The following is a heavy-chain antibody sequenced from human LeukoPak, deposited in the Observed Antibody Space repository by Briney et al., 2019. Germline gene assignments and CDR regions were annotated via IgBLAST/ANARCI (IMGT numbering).Heavy chain of an antibody. Sequence: MPSQTLSLTCAVSGGSISSGGYSWSWIRQPPGKGLEWIGYIYHSGSTYYNPSLKSRVTISVDRSKNQFSLKLSSVTAADTAVYYCARGVDTAMTLWYFDLWGRGTLVTVSS. CDR2: IYHSGST. CDR3: ARGVDTAMTLWYFDL. J-gene: IGHJ2*01. CDR1: GGSISSGGYS. V-gene: IGHV4-30-2*01. D-gene: IGHD5-18*01.